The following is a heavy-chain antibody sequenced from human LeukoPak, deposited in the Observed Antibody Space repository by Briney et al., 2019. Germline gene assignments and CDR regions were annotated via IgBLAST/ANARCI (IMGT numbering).Heavy chain of an antibody. CDR3: ARYKDSALDY. CDR1: GGSISSYY. D-gene: IGHD1-26*01. J-gene: IGHJ4*02. V-gene: IGHV4-59*01. CDR2: IYYSGST. Sequence: SETQSLTCTVSGGSISSYYWSWIRQPPGKGLEWIGYIYYSGSTNYNPSLKSRVTISVDTSKNQFSLKLSSVTAADTAVYYCARYKDSALDYWGQGTLVTVSS.